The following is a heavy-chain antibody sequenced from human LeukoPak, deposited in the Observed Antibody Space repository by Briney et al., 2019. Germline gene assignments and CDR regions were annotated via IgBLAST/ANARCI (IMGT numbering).Heavy chain of an antibody. CDR2: IKSKTDGGTT. V-gene: IGHV3-15*01. CDR3: TTASSGGSFKPYYFDY. D-gene: IGHD2-15*01. CDR1: GFTFSNAW. Sequence: GGSLRLSCAASGFTFSNAWMSWVRQAPGKGLEWVGRIKSKTDGGTTDYAAPVKGRFTISRGDSKNTLYLQMNSLKTEDTAVYYCTTASSGGSFKPYYFDYWGQGTLVTVSS. J-gene: IGHJ4*02.